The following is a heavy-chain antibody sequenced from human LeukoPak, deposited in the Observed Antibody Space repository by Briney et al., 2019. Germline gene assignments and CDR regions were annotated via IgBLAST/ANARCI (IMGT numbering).Heavy chain of an antibody. V-gene: IGHV3-74*01. CDR1: GFTFSSYW. Sequence: GGSPRLSCAASGFTFSSYWMHWVRQAPGKGLVWVSRINSDGSSTSYADSVKGRFTISRDNAKNTLYLQMNSLRAEDTAVYYCARVKMTTVSRGAFDIWGQGTMVTVSS. CDR3: ARVKMTTVSRGAFDI. CDR2: INSDGSST. D-gene: IGHD4-17*01. J-gene: IGHJ3*02.